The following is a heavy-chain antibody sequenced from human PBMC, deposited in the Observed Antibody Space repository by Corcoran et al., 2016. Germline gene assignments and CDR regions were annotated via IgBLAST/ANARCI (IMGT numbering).Heavy chain of an antibody. CDR2: MNSDGSSI. CDR1: GFTFSTYW. Sequence: EVQLVDSGGGLVQPGGSLRLSCAASGFTFSTYWMHWVRQAPGKGLVWVSRMNSDGSSISYADSVKGRFTISRDNAKNTLYLQMNSLRVEDPAVYYCARVEGNYDTSGYSIWGQGTLVTVSS. J-gene: IGHJ4*02. D-gene: IGHD3-22*01. V-gene: IGHV3-74*01. CDR3: ARVEGNYDTSGYSI.